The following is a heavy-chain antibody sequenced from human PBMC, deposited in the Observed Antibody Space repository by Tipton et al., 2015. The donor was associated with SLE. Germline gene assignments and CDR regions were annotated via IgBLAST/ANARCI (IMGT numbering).Heavy chain of an antibody. J-gene: IGHJ3*02. CDR3: AREELGSDAFDI. CDR2: INHSGST. D-gene: IGHD7-27*01. V-gene: IGHV4-34*01. CDR1: GGSFSGYY. Sequence: TLSLTCAVYGGSFSGYYWSWIRQPPGKGLEWIGEINHSGSTNYNPSLKSRVTISVDTSKNQFSLKLSSVTAADTAVYYCAREELGSDAFDIWGQGTMVTVSS.